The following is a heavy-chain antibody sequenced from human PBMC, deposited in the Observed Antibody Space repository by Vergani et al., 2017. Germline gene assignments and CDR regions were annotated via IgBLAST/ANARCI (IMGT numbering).Heavy chain of an antibody. CDR3: ARGRGYCSSTSCYVAYGMDV. V-gene: IGHV4-59*01. CDR2: IYYSGST. CDR1: GGSISSYY. Sequence: QVQLQESGPGLVKPSETLSLTCTVSGGSISSYYWGWIRQPPGKGLEWIGYIYYSGSTNYNPPLKSRVTISVDTSKNQFSLKLSSVTAADTAVYYCARGRGYCSSTSCYVAYGMDVWGQGP. J-gene: IGHJ6*02. D-gene: IGHD2-2*01.